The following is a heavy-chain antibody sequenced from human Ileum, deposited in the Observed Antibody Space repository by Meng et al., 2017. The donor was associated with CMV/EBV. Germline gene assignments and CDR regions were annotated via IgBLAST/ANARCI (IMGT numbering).Heavy chain of an antibody. CDR2: ITTDGRST. V-gene: IGHV3-23*01. Sequence: ETLSLTCAASGLTFSSYAMSWVRQAPGKGLECVSIITTDGRSTYHADSVKGRFTISRDNSKNMLYLQMNSLRAEDTAVYYCAKGPWTDPHAFDIWGQGTMVTVSS. CDR1: GLTFSSYA. D-gene: IGHD1-1*01. J-gene: IGHJ3*02. CDR3: AKGPWTDPHAFDI.